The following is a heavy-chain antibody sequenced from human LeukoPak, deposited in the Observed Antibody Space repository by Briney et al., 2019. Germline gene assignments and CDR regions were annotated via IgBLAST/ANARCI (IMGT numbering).Heavy chain of an antibody. Sequence: GESLKISCKGSGYSFTSYWIGWVRQMPGKGLEWMGIIYPGDSDTRYSPSFQGQVTISAYKSISTAYLQWSSLKASDTAMYYCARHSSRIAARHEYYYYYMDVWGKGTTVTVSS. D-gene: IGHD6-6*01. CDR3: ARHSSRIAARHEYYYYYMDV. J-gene: IGHJ6*03. CDR1: GYSFTSYW. V-gene: IGHV5-51*01. CDR2: IYPGDSDT.